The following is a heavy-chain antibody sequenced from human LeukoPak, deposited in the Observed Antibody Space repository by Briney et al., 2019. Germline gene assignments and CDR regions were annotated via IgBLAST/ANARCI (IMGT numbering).Heavy chain of an antibody. Sequence: GGSLRLSCAASGFTFSDYYMSWIRQAPGKGLEWVSYISSSGSTIYYADSVKGRFTISRDNAKNSLYLQMNSLRAEDTAVYYCARVKLRGYSSMHYFDYWGQGTLVTVSS. V-gene: IGHV3-11*04. CDR3: ARVKLRGYSSMHYFDY. J-gene: IGHJ4*02. CDR2: ISSSGSTI. D-gene: IGHD4-23*01. CDR1: GFTFSDYY.